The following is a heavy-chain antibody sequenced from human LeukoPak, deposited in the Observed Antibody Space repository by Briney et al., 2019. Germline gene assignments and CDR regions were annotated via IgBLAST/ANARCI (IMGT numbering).Heavy chain of an antibody. J-gene: IGHJ4*02. CDR1: GFSFSVYA. CDR2: ISYDGSNE. V-gene: IGHV3-30-3*01. Sequence: GGSLRLSCAVSGFSFSVYAMHWVRQAPGKGLEWMALISYDGSNELYADSVKGRFTISRDNSKNTLYLQMNSLRPVDTAVYYCAREMTSVVGKNLDYWGQGTLVTVSS. D-gene: IGHD4-23*01. CDR3: AREMTSVVGKNLDY.